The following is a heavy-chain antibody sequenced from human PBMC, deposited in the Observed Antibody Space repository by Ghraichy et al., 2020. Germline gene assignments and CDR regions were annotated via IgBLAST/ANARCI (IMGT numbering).Heavy chain of an antibody. J-gene: IGHJ4*02. Sequence: SETLSLTCAVSGYSISSGYYWGWIRQPPGKGLEWIGSIYHSGSTYYNPSLKSRVTISVDTSKNQFSLKLSSVTAADTAVYYCARVVALGEWELLWGFDYWGQGTLVTVSS. D-gene: IGHD1-26*01. CDR2: IYHSGST. V-gene: IGHV4-38-2*01. CDR3: ARVVALGEWELLWGFDY. CDR1: GYSISSGYY.